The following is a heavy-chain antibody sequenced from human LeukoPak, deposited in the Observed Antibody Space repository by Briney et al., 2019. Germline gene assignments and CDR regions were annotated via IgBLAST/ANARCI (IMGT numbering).Heavy chain of an antibody. V-gene: IGHV6-1*01. J-gene: IGHJ3*01. CDR1: GDSVSSNSAA. CDR2: TYYRSKWFY. Sequence: SQTLSLTCAISGDSVSSNSAAWDWIRQSPSRGLEWLGRTYYRSKWFYDYAVSVKSRITINPDTSKNQFSLLLNSVTPEDTAVYYCTRDSGLGNDAFDVWGQGTLVTVSS. D-gene: IGHD3-10*01. CDR3: TRDSGLGNDAFDV.